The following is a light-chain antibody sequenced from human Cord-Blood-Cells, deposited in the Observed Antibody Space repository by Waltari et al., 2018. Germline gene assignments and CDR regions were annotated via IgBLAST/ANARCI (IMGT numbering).Light chain of an antibody. Sequence: DIQMTQSPSTLSASVGDRVTITCRASQSISSWLAWYQQKPGKAPKLLIYKASSLESGVPSRFSGSGSGTEFTLTINSLQPDDFATYYCQQYNSYSSTFGQRTKLEIK. CDR2: KAS. V-gene: IGKV1-5*03. J-gene: IGKJ2*02. CDR3: QQYNSYSST. CDR1: QSISSW.